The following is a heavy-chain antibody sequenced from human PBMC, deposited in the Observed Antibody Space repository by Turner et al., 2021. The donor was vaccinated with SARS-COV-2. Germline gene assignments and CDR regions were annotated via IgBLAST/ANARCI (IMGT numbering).Heavy chain of an antibody. CDR2: IWYDGSNK. Sequence: QVQLVESGGGVVQPGRSLRLSCAASGFTFSTEAMHWVRQGPGKGLEWVAVIWYDGSNKFYVDSVKGRFTISRDKSKNTLYLKMNSLRAEDTAVYYCARDYSSSSYLVSWFDPWGQGTLVTVSS. CDR3: ARDYSSSSYLVSWFDP. J-gene: IGHJ5*02. D-gene: IGHD6-6*01. CDR1: GFTFSTEA. V-gene: IGHV3-33*01.